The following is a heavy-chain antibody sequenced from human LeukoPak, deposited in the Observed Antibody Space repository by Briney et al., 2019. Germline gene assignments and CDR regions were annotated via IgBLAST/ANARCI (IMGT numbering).Heavy chain of an antibody. Sequence: GRSLRLSCATSGFTFSSYGMHWVRQAPGKGLEWVAVIWYDGSKKYYADSVKGRLTISRDNSKNTLYLQMNSLRAEDTAVYYCARDSLAGYYLFDYWGQGTLVTVSS. J-gene: IGHJ4*02. CDR1: GFTFSSYG. CDR3: ARDSLAGYYLFDY. V-gene: IGHV3-33*01. CDR2: IWYDGSKK. D-gene: IGHD3-9*01.